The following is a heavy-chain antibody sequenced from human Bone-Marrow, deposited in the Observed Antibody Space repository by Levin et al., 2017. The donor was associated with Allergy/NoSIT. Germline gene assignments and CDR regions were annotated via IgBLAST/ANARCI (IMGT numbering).Heavy chain of an antibody. J-gene: IGHJ4*02. V-gene: IGHV5-51*01. D-gene: IGHD4-17*01. CDR2: IFPGDSDT. Sequence: KVSCKGSGYIFSTYWITWVRQLPGKGLEWMGIIFPGDSDTRYNPSFQGHIAIPADTSTSTAYLQWSSLKASDPAMYYCARHGKADYGVIDFWGQGTLVTVSS. CDR1: GYIFSTYW. CDR3: ARHGKADYGVIDF.